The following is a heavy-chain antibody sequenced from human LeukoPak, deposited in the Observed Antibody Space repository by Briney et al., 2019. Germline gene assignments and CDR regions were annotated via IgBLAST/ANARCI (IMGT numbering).Heavy chain of an antibody. CDR1: GYSISSGYY. D-gene: IGHD1-1*01. Sequence: SETLSLTCTVSGYSISSGYYWGWIRPPPGKGLEWIGSIYHSGSAYYNPSLKSRVTISEDTSKNQFSLKLSSVTAADTAVYYCARAEKTDWTRTHHFDYWGQGTLVTVSS. J-gene: IGHJ4*02. CDR2: IYHSGSA. CDR3: ARAEKTDWTRTHHFDY. V-gene: IGHV4-38-2*02.